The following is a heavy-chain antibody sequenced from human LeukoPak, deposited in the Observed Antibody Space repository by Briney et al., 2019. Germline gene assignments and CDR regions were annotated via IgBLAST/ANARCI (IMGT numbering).Heavy chain of an antibody. CDR2: IYYSGST. CDR1: GGSISSSSYY. D-gene: IGHD4-17*01. Sequence: PSETLSLTCTVSGGSISSSSYYWGWIRQPPGKGLEWIGSIYYSGSTYYNPSLKSRVTISVDTSKNQFSLKLSSVTAADTAVYYCAKYDYGPFFFDYGGQGTLVTVSS. CDR3: AKYDYGPFFFDY. J-gene: IGHJ4*02. V-gene: IGHV4-39*01.